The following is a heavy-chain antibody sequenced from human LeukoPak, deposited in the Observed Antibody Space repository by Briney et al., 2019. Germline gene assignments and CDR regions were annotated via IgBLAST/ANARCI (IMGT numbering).Heavy chain of an antibody. CDR3: AKDGRAYDYGDYGYVQH. CDR2: ISGSGGST. V-gene: IGHV3-23*01. CDR1: GFTFSSYA. Sequence: GGSLRLSCAASGFTFSSYAMSWVRQAPGKGLEWVSAISGSGGSTYYADSVKGRFTISRDNSKNTLYLQMNSLRAEDTAVYYCAKDGRAYDYGDYGYVQHWGQGTLVTVSS. D-gene: IGHD4-17*01. J-gene: IGHJ1*01.